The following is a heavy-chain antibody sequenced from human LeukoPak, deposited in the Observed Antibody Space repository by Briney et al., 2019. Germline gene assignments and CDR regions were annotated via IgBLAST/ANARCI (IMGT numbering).Heavy chain of an antibody. CDR2: ISTSTTTI. V-gene: IGHV3-48*01. J-gene: IGHJ4*02. CDR3: AGTYGSGSYHLDN. CDR1: EFSFWKYS. D-gene: IGHD3-10*01. Sequence: GGSLRLSCTALEFSFWKYSMSWVRQAPGKGLEWVSYISTSTTTIYYANSVRGRFTISRDNVKTSLYLQMDSLRAEDSAVYYCAGTYGSGSYHLDNWGQGTLVTVSS.